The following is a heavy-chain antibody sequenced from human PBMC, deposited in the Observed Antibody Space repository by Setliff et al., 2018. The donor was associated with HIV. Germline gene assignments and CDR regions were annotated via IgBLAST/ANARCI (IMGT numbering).Heavy chain of an antibody. CDR3: VRGDYRIIAAAGSGWFDP. J-gene: IGHJ5*02. CDR2: IRYSGTT. D-gene: IGHD6-13*01. Sequence: SETLSLTCTVSGGSVSSKSFYWGWIRQPPGKGLEWIGSIRYSGTTHYNPSLKSRVTISVDTSNSQFSLKLRFVTAADTAVYYCVRGDYRIIAAAGSGWFDPWGQGTLVTVSS. CDR1: GGSVSSKSFY. V-gene: IGHV4-39*01.